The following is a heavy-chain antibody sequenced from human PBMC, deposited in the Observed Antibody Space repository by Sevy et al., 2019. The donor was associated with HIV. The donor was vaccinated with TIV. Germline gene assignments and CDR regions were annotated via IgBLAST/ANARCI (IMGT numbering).Heavy chain of an antibody. CDR1: GYTFTSYG. CDR3: ARDVERAAAGPTGLYYYYGMDV. J-gene: IGHJ6*02. Sequence: ASVKVSCKASGYTFTSYGISWVRQAPGQGLEWMGWISAYNGNTNYAQKLQGRVTMTTDTSTSTAYMELRSLRSDDTAVYYCARDVERAAAGPTGLYYYYGMDVWGQGTTVTVSS. D-gene: IGHD6-13*01. CDR2: ISAYNGNT. V-gene: IGHV1-18*01.